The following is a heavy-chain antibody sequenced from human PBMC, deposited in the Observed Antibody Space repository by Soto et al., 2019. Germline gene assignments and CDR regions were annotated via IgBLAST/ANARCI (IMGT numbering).Heavy chain of an antibody. CDR3: ARLIAAAGGNRAY. D-gene: IGHD6-13*01. Sequence: QLQLQESGPGLVKPSETLFLTCTVSGGSISTSSYYWGWIRQPPGKGLEWIGSIYYSGSTYYNPSLKSRVTISADTSKNQFSLKLSSVTAADTAVYYCARLIAAAGGNRAYWGQGTLVTVSS. V-gene: IGHV4-39*01. CDR1: GGSISTSSYY. J-gene: IGHJ4*02. CDR2: IYYSGST.